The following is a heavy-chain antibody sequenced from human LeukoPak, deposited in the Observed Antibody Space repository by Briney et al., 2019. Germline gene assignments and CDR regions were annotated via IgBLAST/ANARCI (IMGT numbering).Heavy chain of an antibody. Sequence: GGSLRLSCAASGFTFSSYAMHWVRQAPGKGLEWVAVISYDGSNKYYADSVKGRFTISRDNSKNTLYLQMNSLRAEDTAVYYCARDLGVYVGASDFDPWGQGTLVTVSS. CDR3: ARDLGVYVGASDFDP. CDR2: ISYDGSNK. J-gene: IGHJ5*02. CDR1: GFTFSSYA. D-gene: IGHD1-26*01. V-gene: IGHV3-30-3*01.